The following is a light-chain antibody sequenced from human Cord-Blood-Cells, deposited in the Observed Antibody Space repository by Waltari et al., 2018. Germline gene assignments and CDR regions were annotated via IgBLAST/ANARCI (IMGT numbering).Light chain of an antibody. CDR1: SSAVGRYNL. V-gene: IGLV2-23*02. J-gene: IGLJ3*02. Sequence: QSALTQPASVSGSPGQSITISCTGTSSAVGRYNLVSWYQQHPGKAPNLMIYDVSKRPSGVSNRFSGSKSGNTASLTISGLQAEDEADYYCCSYAGSSTLVFGGGTKLTVL. CDR3: CSYAGSSTLV. CDR2: DVS.